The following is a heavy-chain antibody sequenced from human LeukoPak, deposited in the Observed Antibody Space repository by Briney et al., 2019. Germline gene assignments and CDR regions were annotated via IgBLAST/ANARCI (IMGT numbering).Heavy chain of an antibody. J-gene: IGHJ4*02. CDR2: IYPGDSDT. V-gene: IGHV5-51*01. D-gene: IGHD3-22*01. CDR3: ARHYYDSNGYYYIDS. CDR1: GYSFATYW. Sequence: SGESLKIYCKGSGYSFATYWIGWVRQMPGKGLEWMGIIYPGDSDTTYSPSFQGQVTISADKSISTAYLQWSSLKASDTAMYYCARHYYDSNGYYYIDSWGQGTLVTVSS.